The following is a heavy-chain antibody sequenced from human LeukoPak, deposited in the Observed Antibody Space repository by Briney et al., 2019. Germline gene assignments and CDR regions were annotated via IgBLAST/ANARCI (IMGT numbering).Heavy chain of an antibody. J-gene: IGHJ6*02. CDR3: AKQVCGADCYYYYGMDV. CDR1: GFTSTNYA. V-gene: IGHV3-23*01. D-gene: IGHD2-21*02. Sequence: GGSLRLSCAASGFTSTNYAMNWVRQAPGKGLEWVSVLIGSSGSTDYADSVKGRFTISRDNSKNTLYLQMNSLRAEDTAVYYCAKQVCGADCYYYYGMDVWGQGTTVTVSS. CDR2: LIGSSGST.